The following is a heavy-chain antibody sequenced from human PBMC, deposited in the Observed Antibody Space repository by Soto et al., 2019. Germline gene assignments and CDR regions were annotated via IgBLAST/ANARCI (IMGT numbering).Heavy chain of an antibody. Sequence: PSVKVSCKASGYTFTSYAMHWVRQAPGQRLEWMGWINAGNGNTKYSQKFQGRVTITRDTSASTAYMELSSLRSEDTAVYYCASGSIDTIFAGYYYYYGMDVWGQGTTVTVSS. CDR3: ASGSIDTIFAGYYYYYGMDV. CDR1: GYTFTSYA. D-gene: IGHD3-3*01. J-gene: IGHJ6*02. V-gene: IGHV1-3*01. CDR2: INAGNGNT.